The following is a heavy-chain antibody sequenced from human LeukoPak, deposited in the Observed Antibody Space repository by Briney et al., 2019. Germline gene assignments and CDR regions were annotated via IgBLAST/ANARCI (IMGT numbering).Heavy chain of an antibody. V-gene: IGHV3-7*01. CDR1: GFTFSSYW. D-gene: IGHD5-12*01. CDR3: ARVWESGYDPADYYYYMDV. J-gene: IGHJ6*03. Sequence: GGSLRLSCAASGFTFSSYWMSWVRQAPGKGLEWVANIKQDGSEKYYVDSVKGRFTISRDNAKNSLYLQMNSLRAEDTAVYYCARVWESGYDPADYYYYMDVWGKGTTVTISS. CDR2: IKQDGSEK.